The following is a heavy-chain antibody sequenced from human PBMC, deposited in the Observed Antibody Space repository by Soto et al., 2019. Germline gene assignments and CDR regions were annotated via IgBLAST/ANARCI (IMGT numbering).Heavy chain of an antibody. V-gene: IGHV3-21*01. CDR2: ISSSSSYI. CDR3: ARGSGSYQNWFDP. D-gene: IGHD1-26*01. CDR1: GFTFSSYS. Sequence: EVQLVEPGGGLVKPGGSLRLSCAASGFTFSSYSMNWVRQAPGKGLERVSSISSSSSYIYYADSVKGRFTISRDNAKDSLYLQMNSLRAEDRAVYYCARGSGSYQNWFDPWGQGTLVNVSS. J-gene: IGHJ5*02.